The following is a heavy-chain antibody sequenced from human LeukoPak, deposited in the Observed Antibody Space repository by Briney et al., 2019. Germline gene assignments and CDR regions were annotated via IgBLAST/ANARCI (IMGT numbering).Heavy chain of an antibody. V-gene: IGHV2-5*02. CDR3: AHRDITTVVNNWFDP. Sequence: SGPTLVKPTQTLTLTCTFSGFSLRTRGVGVGWIRQPPGKALEWLSLNYWDDDKRYSPSLKNRLTITKDTSKNQVVLTMTNMDPVDTATYYCAHRDITTVVNNWFDPWGQGTLVTVSS. J-gene: IGHJ5*02. CDR1: GFSLRTRGVG. D-gene: IGHD4-23*01. CDR2: NYWDDDK.